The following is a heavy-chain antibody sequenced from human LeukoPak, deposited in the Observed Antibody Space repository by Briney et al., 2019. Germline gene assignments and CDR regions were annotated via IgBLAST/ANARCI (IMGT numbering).Heavy chain of an antibody. CDR1: GFTFSDYY. CDR2: ISSSSSYT. J-gene: IGHJ4*02. D-gene: IGHD1-26*01. Sequence: GRSLRLSCAASGFTFSDYYMSWIRQAPGKGLEWVSYISSSSSYTNYADSVKGRFTISRDNAKNSLYLQMNSLRAEDTAVYYCARDQVGVTDQIDYWGQGTLVTVSS. CDR3: ARDQVGVTDQIDY. V-gene: IGHV3-11*05.